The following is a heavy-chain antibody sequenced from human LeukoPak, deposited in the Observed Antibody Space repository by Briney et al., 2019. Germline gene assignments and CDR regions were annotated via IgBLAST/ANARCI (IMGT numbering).Heavy chain of an antibody. CDR1: GFTFSSYT. D-gene: IGHD5-12*01. J-gene: IGHJ3*02. Sequence: PGGSLRLSCAASGFTFSSYTMNWVRQAPGKGLEEVSSVSGSSSYIYYADSVKGRFTISRDNAKNSLYLQMNSLRAEDTALYYCARDHRIMGLRSHDAFDIWGQGTMVTVSS. V-gene: IGHV3-21*01. CDR2: VSGSSSYI. CDR3: ARDHRIMGLRSHDAFDI.